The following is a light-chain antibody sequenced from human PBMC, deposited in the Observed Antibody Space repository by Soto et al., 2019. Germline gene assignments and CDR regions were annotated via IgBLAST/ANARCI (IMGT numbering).Light chain of an antibody. CDR3: QQCGGSPYT. CDR1: QSISSSY. V-gene: IGKV3-20*01. CDR2: GAS. Sequence: EIVLTQSPGTLSLSPGERATLSCRASQSISSSYLAWYQQKPGQAPRLLIYGASSRATGIPDRFSGSGSGTDFTLTINRLEPEDFAVYYCQQCGGSPYTFGQGSKLEIK. J-gene: IGKJ2*01.